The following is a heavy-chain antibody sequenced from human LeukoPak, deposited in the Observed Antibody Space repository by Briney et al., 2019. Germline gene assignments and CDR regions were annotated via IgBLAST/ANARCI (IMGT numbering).Heavy chain of an antibody. CDR1: GFTLSNYH. CDR2: IPHDGGGK. D-gene: IGHD6-19*01. CDR3: AREGYTSGRAAAFDF. J-gene: IGHJ4*02. Sequence: GGSLRLSCAAYGFTLSNYHMHWVRQAPGRGLEWVALIPHDGGGKQYAASVQDRFTISRDNSENTVYLQMNSLRHDDAAVYFCAREGYTSGRAAAFDFWGRGTLVTVSS. V-gene: IGHV3-30*04.